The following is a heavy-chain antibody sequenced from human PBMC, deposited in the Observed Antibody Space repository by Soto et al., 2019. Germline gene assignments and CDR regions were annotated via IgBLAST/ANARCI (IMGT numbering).Heavy chain of an antibody. Sequence: QLQLQESGPGLVKPSETLSLTCTVSSGSISSSSYYWAWIRQPPGKGLEWIGNIYYTGTTYYNPSPSLKSRVTISVDTSKNQFSLKLSSVTAADTAVYYCASPIHLEGAFDIWGQGTMVTVSS. D-gene: IGHD5-18*01. CDR1: SGSISSSSYY. CDR3: ASPIHLEGAFDI. V-gene: IGHV4-39*01. CDR2: IYYTGTT. J-gene: IGHJ3*02.